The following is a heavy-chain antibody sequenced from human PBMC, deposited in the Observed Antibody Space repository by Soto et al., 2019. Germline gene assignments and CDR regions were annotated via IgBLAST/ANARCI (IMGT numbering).Heavy chain of an antibody. CDR2: MNPNSGNT. CDR3: AREGCSSTSCPPYYYYYYMDV. Sequence: ASVKVSCKASGYTFTRYDINWVRQATGQGLEWMGWMNPNSGNTGYAQKFQGRVTMTRNTSISTAYMELSSLRSEDTAVYYCAREGCSSTSCPPYYYYYYMDVWGKGTTVTVSS. D-gene: IGHD2-2*01. V-gene: IGHV1-8*01. J-gene: IGHJ6*03. CDR1: GYTFTRYD.